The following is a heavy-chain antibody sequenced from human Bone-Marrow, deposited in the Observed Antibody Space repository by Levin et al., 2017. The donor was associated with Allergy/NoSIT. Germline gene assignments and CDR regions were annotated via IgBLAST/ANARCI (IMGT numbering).Heavy chain of an antibody. J-gene: IGHJ2*01. D-gene: IGHD2-21*02. CDR1: GGSISSYY. CDR2: IYYSGST. CDR3: AREERLAYCGGDCSPHFDL. Sequence: KSSETLSLTCTVSGGSISSYYWSWIRQPPGKGLEWIGYIYYSGSTNYNPSLKSRVTISVDTSKNQFSLKLSSVTAADTAVYYCAREERLAYCGGDCSPHFDLWGRGTLVTVSS. V-gene: IGHV4-59*01.